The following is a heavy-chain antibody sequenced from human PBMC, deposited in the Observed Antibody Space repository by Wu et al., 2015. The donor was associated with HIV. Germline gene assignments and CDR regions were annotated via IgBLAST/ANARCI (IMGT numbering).Heavy chain of an antibody. Sequence: QVQLMQSGAEVKKPGSSVKVSCKASGATFISYTITWVRQAPGQGLEWMGGFIPMFGTANYAQKFQGRLTITTDESTATGYMELSSLRSEDTAVYFCARDPARETMIRDRPRYGLDVWGQGTTVTVSS. J-gene: IGHJ6*02. D-gene: IGHD3-10*02. CDR2: FIPMFGTA. CDR1: GATFISYT. V-gene: IGHV1-69*05. CDR3: ARDPARETMIRDRPRYGLDV.